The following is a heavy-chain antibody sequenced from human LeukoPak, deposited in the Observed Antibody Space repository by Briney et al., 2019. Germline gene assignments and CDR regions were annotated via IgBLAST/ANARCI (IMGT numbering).Heavy chain of an antibody. D-gene: IGHD2-15*01. V-gene: IGHV1-24*01. J-gene: IGHJ5*02. CDR1: GYTLTELS. CDR3: ATNYCSGGSCRFWANWFDP. CDR2: FYPEDGET. Sequence: ASVNVSCKVSGYTLTELSMHWVRQAPGKGLEWMGGFYPEDGETIYAQKFQGRVTMTEDTSTDTAYMELSSLRSEDTAVYYCATNYCSGGSCRFWANWFDPWGQGTLVTVSS.